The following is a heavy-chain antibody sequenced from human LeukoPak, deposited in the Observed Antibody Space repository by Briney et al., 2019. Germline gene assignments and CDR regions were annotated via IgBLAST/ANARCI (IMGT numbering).Heavy chain of an antibody. CDR1: GGSISSGRYY. D-gene: IGHD3-10*01. V-gene: IGHV4-39*01. CDR2: IYYSVST. CDR3: ARLMVRGVAGAFDI. Sequence: SGTLSLTCAVSGGSISSGRYYWGWVRQPPGKGLEWHGSIYYSVSTYYTPSLNSRVTIAVDTSKNQFSLKLSSVPAADTSVYYCARLMVRGVAGAFDIWGQGTMVTVSS. J-gene: IGHJ3*02.